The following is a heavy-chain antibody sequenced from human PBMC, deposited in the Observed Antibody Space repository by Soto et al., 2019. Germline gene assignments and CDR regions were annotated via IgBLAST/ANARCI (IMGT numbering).Heavy chain of an antibody. CDR3: ARGNYRYYYGSGSYRNDAFDI. V-gene: IGHV5-51*01. Sequence: LGESLKISCKGSGYSFSSYWIGWVRQVPGKGLEWMGIIYPGDSDTRYSPSFQGQVTISADKSISTAYLQWSSLKASDTAMYYCARGNYRYYYGSGSYRNDAFDIWGQGTMVTVSS. CDR2: IYPGDSDT. CDR1: GYSFSSYW. D-gene: IGHD3-10*01. J-gene: IGHJ3*02.